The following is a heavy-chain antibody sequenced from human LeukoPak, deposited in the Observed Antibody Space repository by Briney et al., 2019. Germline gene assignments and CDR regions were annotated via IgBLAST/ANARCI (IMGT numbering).Heavy chain of an antibody. CDR3: AREYSSSWYPY. D-gene: IGHD6-13*01. V-gene: IGHV1-18*04. CDR2: ISPYNGNT. J-gene: IGHJ4*02. Sequence: ASVKVSCKASGYTFTSYGNSWVRQAPGQGLEWMGWISPYNGNTNYAQKLQGRVTMTTDTSTSAAYMELRSLRSDDTAVYYCAREYSSSWYPYWGQGTLVTVSS. CDR1: GYTFTSYG.